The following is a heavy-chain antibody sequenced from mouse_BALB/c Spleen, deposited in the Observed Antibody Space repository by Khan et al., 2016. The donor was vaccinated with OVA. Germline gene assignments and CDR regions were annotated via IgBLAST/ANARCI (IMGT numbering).Heavy chain of an antibody. J-gene: IGHJ3*01. V-gene: IGHV5-4*02. CDR2: MSDGGSYT. D-gene: IGHD2-1*01. CDR1: GFIFSDYY. Sequence: EVELVESGGGLVKPGGSLKLSCAASGFIFSDYYMYWVRQTPEKRLEWVASMSDGGSYTYYRDNVKGRFAISRDNAKNNLYLQMSSLKSEDTAMYYCARGHYGNPFAYWGQGTLVTVSA. CDR3: ARGHYGNPFAY.